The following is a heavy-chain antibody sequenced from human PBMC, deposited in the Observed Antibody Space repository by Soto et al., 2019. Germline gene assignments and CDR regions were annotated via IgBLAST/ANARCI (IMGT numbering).Heavy chain of an antibody. Sequence: PGGSLRLSCAASGFTFDDYAMHWVRQAPGKGLEWVSGISWNSGSIGYADSVKGRFTISRDNAKNSLYLQMNSLRAEDTALYYCAKDKAPGYSSGLDYWGQGTLVTVSS. CDR1: GFTFDDYA. D-gene: IGHD6-19*01. V-gene: IGHV3-9*01. CDR3: AKDKAPGYSSGLDY. J-gene: IGHJ4*02. CDR2: ISWNSGSI.